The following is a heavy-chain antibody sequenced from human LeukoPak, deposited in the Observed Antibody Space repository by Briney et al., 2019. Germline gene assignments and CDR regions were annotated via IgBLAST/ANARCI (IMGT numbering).Heavy chain of an antibody. CDR2: IKQDGSEK. D-gene: IGHD2-2*01. Sequence: GGSLRLSCAASGITFSRFWMSWVRQAPGKGLEWVANIKQDGSEKYYVDSVKGRFTISRDNAKNSLYLQMNSLRAEDTAVYYCASTLVRCSSTSCLYYYGMDVWGQGTTVTVSS. CDR1: GITFSRFW. V-gene: IGHV3-7*03. CDR3: ASTLVRCSSTSCLYYYGMDV. J-gene: IGHJ6*02.